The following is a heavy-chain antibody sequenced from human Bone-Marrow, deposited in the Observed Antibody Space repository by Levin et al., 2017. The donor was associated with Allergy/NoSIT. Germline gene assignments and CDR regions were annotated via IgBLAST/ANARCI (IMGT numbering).Heavy chain of an antibody. V-gene: IGHV4-34*01. D-gene: IGHD1-1*01. CDR2: INSNGIT. Sequence: SETLSLTCAVNGESFSGYFWTWIRQSPGGGLEWIGQINSNGITTYNPSLERRVILSVDPTKKQFSLKLNYLTAADTAVYFCARGGEVPSKYYLDYWGQGTLVTVS. J-gene: IGHJ4*02. CDR1: GESFSGYF. CDR3: ARGGEVPSKYYLDY.